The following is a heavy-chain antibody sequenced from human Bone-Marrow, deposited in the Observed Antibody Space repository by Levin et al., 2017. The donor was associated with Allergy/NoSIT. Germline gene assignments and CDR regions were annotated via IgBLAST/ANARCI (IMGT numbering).Heavy chain of an antibody. V-gene: IGHV3-30*03. CDR3: HLSSSWSFDY. D-gene: IGHD6-13*01. Sequence: LSLTCAASGFTFSSYGMHWVRQAPGKGLEWVAVISYDGSNKYYADSVKGRFTISRDNSKNTLYLQMNSLRAEDTAVYYAHLSSSWSFDYWGQGTLVTVSS. CDR2: ISYDGSNK. CDR1: GFTFSSYG. J-gene: IGHJ4*02.